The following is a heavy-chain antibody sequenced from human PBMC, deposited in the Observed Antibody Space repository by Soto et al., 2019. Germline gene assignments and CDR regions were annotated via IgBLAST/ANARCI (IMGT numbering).Heavy chain of an antibody. CDR2: IYHSGST. D-gene: IGHD6-19*01. Sequence: PSETLSLTCAVSGGSISSSNWWSWVRQPPGKGLERNGEIYHSGSTNYNPSLKRRVNISVDKYKNQFSLKQSSVTAADTAVYYCVKGGSSGWAELDYWGQGTLVTVSS. J-gene: IGHJ4*02. CDR3: VKGGSSGWAELDY. CDR1: GGSISSSNW. V-gene: IGHV4-4*02.